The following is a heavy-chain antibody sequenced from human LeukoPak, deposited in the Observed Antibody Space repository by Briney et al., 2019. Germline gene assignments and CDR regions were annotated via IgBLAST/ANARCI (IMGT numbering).Heavy chain of an antibody. V-gene: IGHV4-59*01. CDR3: AREGIVVVPAAGPDAFDI. D-gene: IGHD2-2*01. CDR2: IYYSGST. Sequence: PSETLSLTCTVSGGSISSYYWSWIRQPPGKGLEWIGYIYYSGSTNYNPSLKSRVTISVDTSKNQFSLKLSSVTAADTAVYYCAREGIVVVPAAGPDAFDIWGQGTMVTVSS. CDR1: GGSISSYY. J-gene: IGHJ3*02.